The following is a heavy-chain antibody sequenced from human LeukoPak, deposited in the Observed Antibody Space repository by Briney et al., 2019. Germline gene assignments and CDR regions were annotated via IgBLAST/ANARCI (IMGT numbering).Heavy chain of an antibody. J-gene: IGHJ5*02. CDR3: ARDRGDYWFDP. CDR1: GGSISSYY. CDR2: IYYSGST. Sequence: KPSETLSLTCTVSGGSISSYYWSWIRQPPGKGLEWIGYIYYSGSTNYNPSLKSRVTISVDTSKNQFSLKLSSVTAADTAVYYCARDRGDYWFDPWGQGTLVTVSS. D-gene: IGHD2-21*02. V-gene: IGHV4-59*01.